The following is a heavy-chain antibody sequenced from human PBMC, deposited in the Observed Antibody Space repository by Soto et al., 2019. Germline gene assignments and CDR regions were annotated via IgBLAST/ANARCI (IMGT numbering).Heavy chain of an antibody. CDR1: GFIFSNAW. D-gene: IGHD4-17*01. CDR2: IKSKTDGGTT. J-gene: IGHJ3*02. Sequence: PGGSLRLSCAASGFIFSNAWMSWVRQAPGKGLEWVGRIKSKTDGGTTDYAAPVKGRFTISRDDSKNTLYLQMNSLKTEDTAVYYCTTEQDYGDWGNAFNIWGQGTMVTVSS. V-gene: IGHV3-15*01. CDR3: TTEQDYGDWGNAFNI.